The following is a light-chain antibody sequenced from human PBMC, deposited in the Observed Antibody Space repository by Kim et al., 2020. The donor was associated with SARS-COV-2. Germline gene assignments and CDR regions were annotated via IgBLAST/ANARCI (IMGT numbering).Light chain of an antibody. J-gene: IGLJ2*01. CDR2: DVN. CDR1: SSGVGGYDF. CDR3: CSYAGSYSEV. Sequence: GQSVTSVCTGTSSGVGGYDFVSWYQQHAGKVPKLMMYDVNRRPSGVPDRFSGSKSGNTASLTISRLKADDEADYYCCSYAGSYSEVFGGGTKLTVL. V-gene: IGLV2-11*03.